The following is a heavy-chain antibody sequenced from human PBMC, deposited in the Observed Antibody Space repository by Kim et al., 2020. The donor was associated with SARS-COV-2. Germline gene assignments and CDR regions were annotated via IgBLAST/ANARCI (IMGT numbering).Heavy chain of an antibody. Sequence: GGSLRLSCVASGFTFSSYGMHWVRQAPGKGLEWVAVISYDGSNKYYADSVKGRFTISRDNSKNTLYVQMNSLRTEDTAVYYCAKDPISTGTRIDYWGPGT. V-gene: IGHV3-30*18. CDR3: AKDPISTGTRIDY. CDR1: GFTFSSYG. D-gene: IGHD6-13*01. J-gene: IGHJ4*02. CDR2: ISYDGSNK.